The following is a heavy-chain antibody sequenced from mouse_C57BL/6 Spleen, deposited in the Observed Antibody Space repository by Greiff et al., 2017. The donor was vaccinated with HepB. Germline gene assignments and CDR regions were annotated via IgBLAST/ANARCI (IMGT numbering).Heavy chain of an antibody. V-gene: IGHV1-19*01. D-gene: IGHD4-1*01. CDR3: ARDWDSFAY. CDR1: GYTFTDYY. CDR2: INPYNGGT. J-gene: IGHJ3*01. Sequence: VQLQQSGPVLVKPGASVKMSCKASGYTFTDYYMNWVKQSHGKSLEWIGVINPYNGGTSYNQKFKGKATLTVDKSSSTAYMELNSLTSEDSAVYYCARDWDSFAYWGQGTLVTVSA.